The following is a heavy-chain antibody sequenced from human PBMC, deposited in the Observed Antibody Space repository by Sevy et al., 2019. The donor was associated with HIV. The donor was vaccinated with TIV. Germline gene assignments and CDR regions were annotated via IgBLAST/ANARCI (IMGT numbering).Heavy chain of an antibody. CDR3: TKFYGTGSYVDY. CDR1: GLTFSSYW. Sequence: GGSLRLSCAASGLTFSSYWMSWVRQAPGKGLEWVANIKEEGSEQYYVDSVKGRFTVSRDNAKNSLYLQMNSLRAEDTAVYYCTKFYGTGSYVDYWGQGTLVTVSS. V-gene: IGHV3-7*01. D-gene: IGHD6-19*01. J-gene: IGHJ4*02. CDR2: IKEEGSEQ.